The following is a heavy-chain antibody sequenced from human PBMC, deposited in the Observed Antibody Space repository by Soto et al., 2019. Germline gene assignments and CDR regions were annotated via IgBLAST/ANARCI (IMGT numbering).Heavy chain of an antibody. CDR2: ISSSSSYI. D-gene: IGHD3-9*01. V-gene: IGHV3-21*01. Sequence: GGSLRLSCAASGFTFSSYSMNWVRQAPGKGLEWVSSISSSSSYIYYADSVKGRFTISRDNAKNSLYLQMNSLRAEDTAVYYCAREHYDILTGYVSYGMDVWGQGTTVTVSS. CDR3: AREHYDILTGYVSYGMDV. CDR1: GFTFSSYS. J-gene: IGHJ6*02.